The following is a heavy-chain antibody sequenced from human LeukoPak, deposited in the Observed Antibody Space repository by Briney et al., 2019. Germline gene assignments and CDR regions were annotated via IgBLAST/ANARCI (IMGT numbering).Heavy chain of an antibody. D-gene: IGHD5-24*01. CDR3: ARVVDGDKYGGRDY. J-gene: IGHJ4*02. CDR1: GFTFSTYW. CDR2: IYNDESHT. Sequence: PGGSLRLSCVASGFTFSTYWMHWVRQVPGKGLVWVSYIYNDESHTDYADSVKGRFTISRDNAKNTLYLQMNSLRVEDTGVYYCARVVDGDKYGGRDYWGQGTLVTVSS. V-gene: IGHV3-74*01.